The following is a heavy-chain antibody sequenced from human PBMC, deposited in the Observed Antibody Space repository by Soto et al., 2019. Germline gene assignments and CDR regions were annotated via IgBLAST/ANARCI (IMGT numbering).Heavy chain of an antibody. V-gene: IGHV1-69*12. J-gene: IGHJ6*02. CDR3: ATPPAGYYYYGMDV. Sequence: QVQLVQSGAEVKKPGSSVKVSCKASGGTFSSYAISWVRQAPGQGLEWMGGIIRIFGTADYAQKFQGRVPIPADESPSTTYMELSSLRSEDTAVYYCATPPAGYYYYGMDVWGQGTTVTVSS. CDR2: IIRIFGTA. CDR1: GGTFSSYA.